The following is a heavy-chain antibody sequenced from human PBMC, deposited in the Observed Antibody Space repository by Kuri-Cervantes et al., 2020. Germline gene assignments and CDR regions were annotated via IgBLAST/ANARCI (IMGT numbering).Heavy chain of an antibody. CDR3: AHGYSSSWYKAFDI. CDR2: IDWDDDK. Sequence: GPTQVKSTPTLTLSCTFCGFSLSTSGMFVSGIRQPPGKALEWLARIDWDDDKYYSTSLKTRLTISNDTSKNQVALTMTNMDPVDTATYYCAHGYSSSWYKAFDIWGQGTMVTVSS. V-gene: IGHV2-70*12. CDR1: GFSLSTSGMF. J-gene: IGHJ3*02. D-gene: IGHD6-13*01.